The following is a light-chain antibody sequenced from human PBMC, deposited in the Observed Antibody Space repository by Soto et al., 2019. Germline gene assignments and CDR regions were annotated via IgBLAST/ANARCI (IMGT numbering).Light chain of an antibody. CDR1: QSISSW. Sequence: IHMTQSRSTLAASGGDRVTITCRASQSISSWLAWYQQKPGKAXKLLIYDASSLESGVPSRFSGSGSGTEFTLTISSLQPDDFATYYCQQYNSYSWTVGQGTKVEIK. CDR2: DAS. V-gene: IGKV1-5*01. CDR3: QQYNSYSWT. J-gene: IGKJ1*01.